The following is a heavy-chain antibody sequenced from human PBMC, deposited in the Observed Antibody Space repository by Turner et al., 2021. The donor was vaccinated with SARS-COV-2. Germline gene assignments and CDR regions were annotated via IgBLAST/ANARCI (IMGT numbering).Heavy chain of an antibody. V-gene: IGHV4-39*01. CDR1: GGSITKNYDY. CDR3: ARLPERYFFDY. CDR2: IYYSGNT. Sequence: LQLQESGPGLVKPSETLSLPCTVPGGSITKNYDYWGWLRQPPGKGLEWIGSIYYSGNTYYNPSLKSRVTISVDTSKSQFSLKLSSVTAADTAVYYCARLPERYFFDYWGQGALVTVSS. J-gene: IGHJ4*02.